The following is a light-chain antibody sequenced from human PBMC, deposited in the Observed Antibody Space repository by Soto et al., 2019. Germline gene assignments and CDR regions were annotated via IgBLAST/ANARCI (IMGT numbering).Light chain of an antibody. CDR1: QSVNDNH. CDR2: GAS. CDR3: QLYGGAPRTGT. J-gene: IGKJ3*01. Sequence: EVVLTQSPGTLPLSPGARATLSCRASQSVNDNHLAWYQQKGGQAPRLLIYGASTRATGVPARFSGSGFGTAYSLIIPRLAPEDVGLHYCQLYGGAPRTGTLGPGTTVAI. V-gene: IGKV3-20*01.